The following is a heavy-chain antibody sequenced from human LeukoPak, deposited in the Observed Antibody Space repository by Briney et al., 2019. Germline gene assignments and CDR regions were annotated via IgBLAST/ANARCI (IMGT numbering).Heavy chain of an antibody. CDR1: GGSISSSSYY. V-gene: IGHV4-39*07. Sequence: NSSETLSLTCTVSGGSISSSSYYWGWIRQPPGKGLEWIGSIYYSGSTYYNPSLKSRVTISVDTSKNQFSLKLSSVTAADTAVYYCARDPSSSWYEDYYYGMDVWGQGTTVTVSS. CDR2: IYYSGST. CDR3: ARDPSSSWYEDYYYGMDV. J-gene: IGHJ6*02. D-gene: IGHD6-13*01.